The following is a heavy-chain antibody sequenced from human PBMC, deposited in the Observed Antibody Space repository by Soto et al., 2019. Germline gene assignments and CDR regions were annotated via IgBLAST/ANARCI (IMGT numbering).Heavy chain of an antibody. Sequence: ASVKVSCKASGYTFTGKYLHWVRQAPGQGLEWMGWINPNSGVTNYAEKFQGRVTMTRDTSISTAYMDLTRLKSDDTAVYYCARDIVSTTGCFDPWGQGTLVTVSS. D-gene: IGHD3-16*02. V-gene: IGHV1-2*02. CDR1: GYTFTGKY. CDR2: INPNSGVT. CDR3: ARDIVSTTGCFDP. J-gene: IGHJ5*02.